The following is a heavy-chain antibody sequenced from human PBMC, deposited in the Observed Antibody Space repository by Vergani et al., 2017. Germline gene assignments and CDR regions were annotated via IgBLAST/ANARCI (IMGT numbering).Heavy chain of an antibody. Sequence: QVQLVESGGGVVQPGRSLRLSCSASGFTFSSYAMHLVRQAPGKGLEWVAVISYDGSNKYYADSVKGRFTISRDNSKNTLYLQMNSLRAEDTAVYYCARPQIVVVPAAYDAFDIWGQGTMVTVSS. D-gene: IGHD2-2*01. CDR1: GFTFSSYA. CDR2: ISYDGSNK. CDR3: ARPQIVVVPAAYDAFDI. V-gene: IGHV3-30-3*01. J-gene: IGHJ3*02.